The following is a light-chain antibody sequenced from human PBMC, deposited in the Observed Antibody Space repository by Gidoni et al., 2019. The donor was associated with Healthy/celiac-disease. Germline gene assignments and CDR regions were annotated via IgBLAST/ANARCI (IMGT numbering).Light chain of an antibody. CDR3: QQSYSTRFT. Sequence: DMQMTQSPSSLSASVGSRGTIPCRASQSISSYLNWYQQKPGKAPKLLIYAASSLQSGVPSRFSGSGSGTDFTLTISSLQPEDFAIYYCQQSYSTRFTFGPGTKVDIK. CDR1: QSISSY. CDR2: AAS. V-gene: IGKV1-39*01. J-gene: IGKJ3*01.